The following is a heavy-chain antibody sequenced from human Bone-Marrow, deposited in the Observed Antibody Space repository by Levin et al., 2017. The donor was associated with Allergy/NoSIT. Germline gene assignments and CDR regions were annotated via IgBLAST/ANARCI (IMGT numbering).Heavy chain of an antibody. V-gene: IGHV3-73*01. CDR3: ARVYGDYGDAFDL. J-gene: IGHJ3*01. Sequence: GESLKISCAASGFTFSGSAVHWVRQASGKGLEWVGRIRNKANTYATEYAASVKGRFSISRDDSKNTAYLQMNSLKTEDTAGDYCARVYGDYGDAFDLWGQGTMVIVSS. CDR2: IRNKANTYAT. D-gene: IGHD4-17*01. CDR1: GFTFSGSA.